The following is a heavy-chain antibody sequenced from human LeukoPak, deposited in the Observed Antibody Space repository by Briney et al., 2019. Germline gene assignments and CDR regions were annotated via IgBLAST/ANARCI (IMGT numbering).Heavy chain of an antibody. D-gene: IGHD5-24*01. J-gene: IGHJ4*02. Sequence: GASVKVSCKASAYTFTGYYMHWVRQAPGQGLEWMGWINPNSGGTNYAQKFQGRVTMTRDTSISTAYMELSRLRSDDTAVYYCARRGMATTNPFDYWGQGTLVTVSS. CDR2: INPNSGGT. V-gene: IGHV1-2*02. CDR3: ARRGMATTNPFDY. CDR1: AYTFTGYY.